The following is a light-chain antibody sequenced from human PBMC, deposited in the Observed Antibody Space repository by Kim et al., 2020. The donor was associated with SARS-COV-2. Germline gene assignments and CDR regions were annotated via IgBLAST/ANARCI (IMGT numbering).Light chain of an antibody. V-gene: IGKV6D-21*02. CDR1: QNIGSS. CDR3: HQSGSLPFT. CDR2: YAS. J-gene: IGKJ4*01. Sequence: GTPKEKVTITCRASQNIGSSLHWYQQKAGQSPKLLIKYASQSISGVPSRFSGSGSGTDFTLTINSLEPEDAAAYYCHQSGSLPFTFGGGTKVDIK.